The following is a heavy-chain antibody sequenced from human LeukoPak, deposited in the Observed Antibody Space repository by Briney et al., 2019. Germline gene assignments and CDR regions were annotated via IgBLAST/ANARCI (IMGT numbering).Heavy chain of an antibody. CDR3: ARDCSGGSCYDPF. CDR1: GFTVSSNY. Sequence: GGSLRLSCAASGFTVSSNYMSWVRQAPGKGLEWVSVIYSGGSTYYVDSVKGRFTISRDNSKNTLYLQMNSLRAEDTAVYYCARDCSGGSCYDPFWGRGTLVTVSS. J-gene: IGHJ4*02. D-gene: IGHD2-15*01. V-gene: IGHV3-66*01. CDR2: IYSGGST.